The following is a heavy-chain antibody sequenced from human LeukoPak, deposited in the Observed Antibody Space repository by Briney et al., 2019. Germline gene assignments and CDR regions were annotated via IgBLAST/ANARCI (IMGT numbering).Heavy chain of an antibody. V-gene: IGHV3-66*02. Sequence: PGGSLRLSCAASGFTVSSNYMSWVRQAPGKGLEWVSAIYSGGSTYYADSVKGRFTISRDNSKNTLYLQMSSLRAEDTAVYYCAKDRGSANAYFDYWGQGTLVTVSS. CDR3: AKDRGSANAYFDY. CDR2: IYSGGST. J-gene: IGHJ4*02. CDR1: GFTVSSNY. D-gene: IGHD3-10*01.